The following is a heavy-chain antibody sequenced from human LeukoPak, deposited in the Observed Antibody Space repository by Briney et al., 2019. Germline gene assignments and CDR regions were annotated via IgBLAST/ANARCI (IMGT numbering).Heavy chain of an antibody. CDR3: AREYSGSYLDY. V-gene: IGHV4-39*07. Sequence: KSSETLSLTCTVSGGSISSSSYYWGWIRQPPGKGLEWIGSIYYSGSTYYNPSLKSRVTISVDTSKNQFSLKLSSVTAADTAVYYCAREYSGSYLDYWGQGTLVTVSS. D-gene: IGHD1-26*01. J-gene: IGHJ4*02. CDR2: IYYSGST. CDR1: GGSISSSSYY.